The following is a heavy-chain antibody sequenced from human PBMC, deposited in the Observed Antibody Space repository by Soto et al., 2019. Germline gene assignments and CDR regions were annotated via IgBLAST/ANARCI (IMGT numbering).Heavy chain of an antibody. J-gene: IGHJ4*02. CDR1: GGSISSGGYY. CDR3: ARHRQYYDTSGYQQRYFDY. D-gene: IGHD3-22*01. V-gene: IGHV4-31*03. Sequence: PSETLSLTCTVSGGSISSGGYYWSWIRQHPGKGLEWIGYIYYSGSTYYNPSLKSRVTISVDTSKNQFFLKLRSVTAADTAVYYCARHRQYYDTSGYQQRYFDYWGQGTQVTVS. CDR2: IYYSGST.